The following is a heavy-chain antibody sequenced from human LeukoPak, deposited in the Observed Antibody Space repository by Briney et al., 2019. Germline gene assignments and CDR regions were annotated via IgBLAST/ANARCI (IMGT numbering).Heavy chain of an antibody. V-gene: IGHV3-23*01. D-gene: IGHD3-3*01. CDR3: AKGDPDFWSGLYYFDY. Sequence: GASLRLSCAASGFTFSSYAMSWVRQAPGKGLEWVSAISGSGGSTYYADSVKGRFTISRDNSKNTLYLQMNSLRAVDTAVYYCAKGDPDFWSGLYYFDYWGQGTLVTVSS. J-gene: IGHJ4*02. CDR1: GFTFSSYA. CDR2: ISGSGGST.